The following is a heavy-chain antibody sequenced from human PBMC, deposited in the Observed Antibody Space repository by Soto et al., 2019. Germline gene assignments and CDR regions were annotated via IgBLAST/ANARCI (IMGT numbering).Heavy chain of an antibody. J-gene: IGHJ6*02. CDR3: ARGGFLEWLFPTYSYYGMDV. Sequence: GASVKVSCKASGYTFTSYGISWVRQAPGQGLEWMGWISAYNGNTNYAQKLQGRVTMTTDTSTSTAYMELRSLRSDDTAVYYCARGGFLEWLFPTYSYYGMDVWGQGTKVTVSS. V-gene: IGHV1-18*01. CDR1: GYTFTSYG. CDR2: ISAYNGNT. D-gene: IGHD3-3*01.